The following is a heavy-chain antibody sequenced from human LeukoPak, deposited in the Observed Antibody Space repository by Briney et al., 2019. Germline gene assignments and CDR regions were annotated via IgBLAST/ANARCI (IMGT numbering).Heavy chain of an antibody. CDR2: IYYSGST. Sequence: SETLSLTCTVSGGSISSSSYYWGWIRQPPGKGLEWIGSIYYSGSTYYNPSLKSRVTISVDTSKNQFSLWLTSVTAADTAVYYCVRTNPWDLTYYFDYWGQGTLVTVSS. V-gene: IGHV4-39*07. CDR1: GGSISSSSYY. J-gene: IGHJ4*02. CDR3: VRTNPWDLTYYFDY. D-gene: IGHD1-14*01.